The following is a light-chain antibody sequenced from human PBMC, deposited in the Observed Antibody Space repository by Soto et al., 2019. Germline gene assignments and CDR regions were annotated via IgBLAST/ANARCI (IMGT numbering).Light chain of an antibody. CDR3: QQYKSYPFT. CDR1: QGINNN. J-gene: IGKJ4*01. Sequence: DIQMTQSPSSLSASVGDRVTITCRASQGINNNLAWFQQKPGKAPRSLIYDASTLLSGVPSKFSGSGSGTDFTLTISSLQPEDFATYICQQYKSYPFTFGGGTKVEIK. V-gene: IGKV1-16*02. CDR2: DAS.